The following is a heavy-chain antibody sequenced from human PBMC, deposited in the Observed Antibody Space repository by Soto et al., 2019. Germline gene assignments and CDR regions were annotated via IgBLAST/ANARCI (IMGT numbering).Heavy chain of an antibody. J-gene: IGHJ5*02. Sequence: SETLSLTCTVSGGSISSSGFSRGWVRQPPGKGLEWIGCAYYSGNTYYNPSLKSRVTISVDTSGNQFSLRLNSVTAAVTALYYRTKMSSGWLDPGAQRTL. V-gene: IGHV4-39*01. CDR2: AYYSGNT. CDR1: GGSISSSGFS. CDR3: TKMSSGWLDP.